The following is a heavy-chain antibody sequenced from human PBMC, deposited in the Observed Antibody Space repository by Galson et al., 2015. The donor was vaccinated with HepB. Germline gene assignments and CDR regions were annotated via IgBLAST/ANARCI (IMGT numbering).Heavy chain of an antibody. D-gene: IGHD3/OR15-3a*01. J-gene: IGHJ4*02. Sequence: SLRLSCAASGFTFSSYAMSWVRQAPGKGLEWVSAISGSGGSTYYADSVKGRFTISRDNSKNTLYLQMNSLRAEDTAVYYCAKAGLRVGGIGSDWGQGTLVTVSS. CDR3: AKAGLRVGGIGSD. CDR2: ISGSGGST. CDR1: GFTFSSYA. V-gene: IGHV3-23*01.